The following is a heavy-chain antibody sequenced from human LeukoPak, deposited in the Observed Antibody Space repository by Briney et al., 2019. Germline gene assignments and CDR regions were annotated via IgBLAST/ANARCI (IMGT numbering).Heavy chain of an antibody. CDR3: ATHPKSCTRGIFITGKACWFDP. J-gene: IGHJ5*02. CDR2: IYYSGNT. D-gene: IGHD3-10*01. Sequence: SETLSLTCTGSGDSISTSNSYWGWMRQPPGKGLEWIGSIYYSGNTYYNASLKSRVTISVDTSRNQFSLKLSSVTAADTAVYYCATHPKSCTRGIFITGKACWFDPWGQGTLVTVSS. CDR1: GDSISTSNSY. V-gene: IGHV4-39*01.